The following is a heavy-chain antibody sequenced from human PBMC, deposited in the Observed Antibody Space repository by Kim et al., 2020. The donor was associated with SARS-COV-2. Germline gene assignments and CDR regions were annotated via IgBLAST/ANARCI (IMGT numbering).Heavy chain of an antibody. D-gene: IGHD6-6*01. J-gene: IGHJ6*02. CDR2: IYYSGST. V-gene: IGHV4-31*03. CDR1: GGSISSGGYY. Sequence: SETLSLTCTVSGGSISSGGYYWSWIRQHPGKGLEWIGYIYYSGSTYYNPSLKSRVTISVDTSKNQFSLKLSSVTAADTAVYYCARVPQYSSSTYGMDVWGQGTTVTVSS. CDR3: ARVPQYSSSTYGMDV.